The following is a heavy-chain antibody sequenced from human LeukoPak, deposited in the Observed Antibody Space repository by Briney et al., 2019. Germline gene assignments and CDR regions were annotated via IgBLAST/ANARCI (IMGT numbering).Heavy chain of an antibody. CDR2: VIPIFGTA. J-gene: IGHJ4*02. Sequence: ASVKVSCKASGGTFSSYAISWVRQAPGQGLEWMGGVIPIFGTANYAQKFQGRVTITTDESTSTAYMELSSLRSEDTAVYYCARDLEAAAGTSWGQGTLVTVSS. V-gene: IGHV1-69*05. D-gene: IGHD6-13*01. CDR3: ARDLEAAAGTS. CDR1: GGTFSSYA.